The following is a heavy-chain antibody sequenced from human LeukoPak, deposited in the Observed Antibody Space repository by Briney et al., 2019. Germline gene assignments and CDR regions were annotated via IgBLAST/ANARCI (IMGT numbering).Heavy chain of an antibody. Sequence: ASVKVSCKASGYTFIDYYMHWVRQAPGQGLEWMGWINPNSGGTNYAQNFQGRVTMTRDTSINTAYMELSTLRSDDTAVYYCARVAYFYDSSGYYYSDYWGQGTLVTVSS. CDR1: GYTFIDYY. J-gene: IGHJ4*02. D-gene: IGHD3-22*01. V-gene: IGHV1-2*02. CDR2: INPNSGGT. CDR3: ARVAYFYDSSGYYYSDY.